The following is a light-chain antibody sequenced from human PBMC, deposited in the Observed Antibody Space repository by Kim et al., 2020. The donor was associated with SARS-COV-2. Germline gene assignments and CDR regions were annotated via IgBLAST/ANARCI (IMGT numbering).Light chain of an antibody. CDR2: QHT. J-gene: IGLJ2*01. V-gene: IGLV3-1*01. CDR1: KLGDQY. Sequence: SYELTQPPSVSVSPGQTASITCSGDKLGDQYTCWYQQKAGQSPLLVIYQHTKRPPGIPERFSGSNSGNTATLTISGTQIMDEADYYCQVWDSRTGVVFGGGTQLTVL. CDR3: QVWDSRTGVV.